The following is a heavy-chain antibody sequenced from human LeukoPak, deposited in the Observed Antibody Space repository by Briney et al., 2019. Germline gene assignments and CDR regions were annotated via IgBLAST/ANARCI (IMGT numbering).Heavy chain of an antibody. CDR1: GGSISSYY. CDR3: AREPIAAAVRWFDP. V-gene: IGHV4-4*07. J-gene: IGHJ5*02. D-gene: IGHD6-13*01. Sequence: PSETLSLTCTVSGGSISSYYWSWIRQPAGKGLEWIGRIYTSGSTNYNPSLKSRVTMSVDTSKNQFSLKLSSVTAADTAVYYCAREPIAAAVRWFDPWGQGTLVTVSS. CDR2: IYTSGST.